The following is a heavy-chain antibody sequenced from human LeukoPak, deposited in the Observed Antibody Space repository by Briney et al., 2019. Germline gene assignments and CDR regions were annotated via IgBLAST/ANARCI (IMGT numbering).Heavy chain of an antibody. D-gene: IGHD3-10*01. CDR1: GYTFTNYG. CDR2: ISGYNGDT. CDR3: ARAPNYSGSGSPFWEV. J-gene: IGHJ4*02. V-gene: IGHV1-18*01. Sequence: ASVKVSCKSSGYTFTNYGISWVRQAPGQGLEWMGLISGYNGDTRYAQDLQGRVTVTTDISTSTSYMEVRSLRSDDTAVYYCARAPNYSGSGSPFWEVWGQGTLITVSS.